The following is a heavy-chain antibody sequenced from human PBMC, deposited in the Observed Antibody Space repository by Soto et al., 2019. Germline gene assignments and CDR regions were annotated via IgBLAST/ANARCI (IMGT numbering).Heavy chain of an antibody. V-gene: IGHV3-30*04. CDR2: ISYDGRNK. J-gene: IGHJ4*02. CDR3: ARNDYGAYYFDY. CDR1: GFIFRNYA. D-gene: IGHD4-17*01. Sequence: CAASGFIFRNYAMHWVRQAPGKGLEWVAIISYDGRNKYYADSVKGRFTISRDNSKNTVFLQMSSLRGEDTALYYCARNDYGAYYFDYWGQGTPVTVSS.